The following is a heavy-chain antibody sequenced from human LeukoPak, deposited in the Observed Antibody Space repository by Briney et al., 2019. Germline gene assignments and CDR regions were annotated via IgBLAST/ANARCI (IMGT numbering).Heavy chain of an antibody. V-gene: IGHV3-23*01. CDR3: AKPGGPGIAARGAFDT. J-gene: IGHJ3*02. CDR2: ISGPATST. CDR1: GFTFPEYA. D-gene: IGHD6-25*01. Sequence: GGSRRLSWAASGFTFPEYALTWVRQAPGKGLEWVSTISGPATSTYYADSVKGRFTISRDNSKNMVYLQMSSLRGEDTAVYYCAKPGGPGIAARGAFDTWGQGTMVTVSS.